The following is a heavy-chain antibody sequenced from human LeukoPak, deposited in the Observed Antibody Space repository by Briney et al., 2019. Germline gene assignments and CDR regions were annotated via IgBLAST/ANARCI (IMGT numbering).Heavy chain of an antibody. CDR3: ARAPSEIGGYYPEYFRH. Sequence: GGSLRLSCAASGFIFDDYAMHWVRQAPGKGLEWVSGISWDSGIIGYADSVKGRFTISRDNAKNTVSLQMTSLRAEDTGVYYCARAPSEIGGYYPEYFRHWGQGTLVVVSS. D-gene: IGHD3-22*01. CDR1: GFIFDDYA. V-gene: IGHV3-9*01. CDR2: ISWDSGII. J-gene: IGHJ1*01.